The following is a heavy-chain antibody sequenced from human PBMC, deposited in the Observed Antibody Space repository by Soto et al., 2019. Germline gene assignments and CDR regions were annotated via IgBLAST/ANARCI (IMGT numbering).Heavy chain of an antibody. Sequence: PGGSLRLSCAASGFTFSSYGMHWVRQAPGKGLEWVAVISYDGSNKYYADSVKGRFTISRDNSKNTLYLQMNSLRAEDTAVYYCAKVSAAGARATYFDYWGQGTLVTVSS. V-gene: IGHV3-30*18. CDR3: AKVSAAGARATYFDY. J-gene: IGHJ4*02. D-gene: IGHD6-13*01. CDR1: GFTFSSYG. CDR2: ISYDGSNK.